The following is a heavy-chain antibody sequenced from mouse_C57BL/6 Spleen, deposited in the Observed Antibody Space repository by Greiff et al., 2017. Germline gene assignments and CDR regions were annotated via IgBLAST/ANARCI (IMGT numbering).Heavy chain of an antibody. CDR3: ARKGVYGSSPYFDY. J-gene: IGHJ2*01. CDR2: IYPGSGST. V-gene: IGHV1-55*01. CDR1: GYTFTSYW. D-gene: IGHD1-1*01. Sequence: VQLQQPGAELVKPGASVKMSCKASGYTFTSYWITWVKQRPGQGLEWIGDIYPGSGSTNYNEKFKSKATLTVDTSSSTAYMQRSSLTSEDSAVYYCARKGVYGSSPYFDYWGQGTTLTVSS.